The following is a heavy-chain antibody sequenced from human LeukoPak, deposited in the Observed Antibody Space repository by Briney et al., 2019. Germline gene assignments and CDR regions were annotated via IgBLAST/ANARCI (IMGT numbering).Heavy chain of an antibody. CDR3: ARVVGRVRGLDAFDI. CDR1: GGSISSGGYS. CDR2: IYHSGSA. V-gene: IGHV4-30-2*01. D-gene: IGHD3-10*01. J-gene: IGHJ3*02. Sequence: TSETLSLTCAVSGGSISSGGYSWSWILQPPVKGREWIGYIYHSGSAYYNPSLKSRVTISVDRSKNQFSLKLRSVTAADTAVYYCARVVGRVRGLDAFDIWGQGTMVTVSS.